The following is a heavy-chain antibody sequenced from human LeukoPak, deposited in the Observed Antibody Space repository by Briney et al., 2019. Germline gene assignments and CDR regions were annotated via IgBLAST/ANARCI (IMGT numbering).Heavy chain of an antibody. J-gene: IGHJ6*03. D-gene: IGHD2-2*01. CDR2: IDYSGST. Sequence: SETLSLTCTVSGGSIGSTSYYWGWIRQPPGKGLEWIGTIDYSGSTYYNPSLGSRVTISVDMSKNQFSLKLRSVTAADTAVYYCARHTIPGPAYYYYYMDVWGKGTTVTVSS. V-gene: IGHV4-39*01. CDR1: GGSIGSTSYY. CDR3: ARHTIPGPAYYYYYMDV.